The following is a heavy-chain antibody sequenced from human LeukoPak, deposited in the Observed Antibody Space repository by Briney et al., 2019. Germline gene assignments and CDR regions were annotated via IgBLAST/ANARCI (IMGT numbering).Heavy chain of an antibody. CDR1: GYTFTGYY. CDR3: AVRLLRFSEDY. Sequence: ASVKVSXKASGYTFTGYYMHWVRQAPGQGLEWMGWINPNSGGTSYAQKFQGRVTMTRDTSISTAYMELSRLRSDDTAVYYCAVRLLRFSEDYWGQGTLVTVSS. V-gene: IGHV1-2*02. D-gene: IGHD3-3*01. J-gene: IGHJ4*02. CDR2: INPNSGGT.